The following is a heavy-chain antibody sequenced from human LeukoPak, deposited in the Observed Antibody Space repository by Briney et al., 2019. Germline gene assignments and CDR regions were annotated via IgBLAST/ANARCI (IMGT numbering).Heavy chain of an antibody. CDR1: GFTFSSYG. J-gene: IGHJ3*02. D-gene: IGHD5-12*01. V-gene: IGHV3-30*02. CDR3: ANPTPWLDAFDI. CDR2: IRYDGSNK. Sequence: GGSLRLSCAASGFTFSSYGMHWVRQAPGKGLEWVAFIRYDGSNKYYADSVKGRFTISRDNSKNTLYLQMNSLRAEDTAVYYCANPTPWLDAFDIWGQGTMVTVSS.